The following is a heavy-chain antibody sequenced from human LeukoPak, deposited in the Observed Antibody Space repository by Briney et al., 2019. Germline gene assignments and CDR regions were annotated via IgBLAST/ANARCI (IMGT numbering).Heavy chain of an antibody. Sequence: GGSLRLSCTASGFTLGDYAMSWVRQAPGKGQERVGFIRSKAYGGTTEYAASVKGRFTISRDDSKSIAYLQMNSLKTEDTAVYYCTRYQDYGDYAFDYWGQGTLVTVSS. D-gene: IGHD4-17*01. CDR2: IRSKAYGGTT. CDR1: GFTLGDYA. J-gene: IGHJ4*02. V-gene: IGHV3-49*04. CDR3: TRYQDYGDYAFDY.